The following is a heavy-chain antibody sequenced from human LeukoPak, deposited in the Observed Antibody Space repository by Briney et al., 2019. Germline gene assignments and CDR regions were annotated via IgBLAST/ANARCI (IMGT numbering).Heavy chain of an antibody. CDR1: GGSVSSNIYY. V-gene: IGHV4-61*01. CDR2: IYYSGST. D-gene: IGHD3-22*01. CDR3: AREDSSGYLGY. Sequence: SETLSLTCTVSGGSVSSNIYYWNWIRQPPGKGLEWIGYIYYSGSTNYNPSLKSRVTISVDTSKDQFSLKLTSLTAADTAVYYCAREDSSGYLGYWGQGTLVTVSS. J-gene: IGHJ4*02.